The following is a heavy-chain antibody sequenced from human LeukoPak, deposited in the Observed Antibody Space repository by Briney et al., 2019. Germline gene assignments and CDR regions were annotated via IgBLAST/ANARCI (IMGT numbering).Heavy chain of an antibody. CDR1: GYTFTGYY. D-gene: IGHD4-17*01. J-gene: IGHJ4*02. CDR3: AKEIWPTVTTPGRTYFDY. V-gene: IGHV1-2*02. Sequence: ASVKVSCKASGYTFTGYYMHWVRQAPGQGLEWMGWINPNSDGTNYAQKFQGRVTMTRDTSISTAYMELSSLRAEDTAVYSCAKEIWPTVTTPGRTYFDYWGQGALVTVSS. CDR2: INPNSDGT.